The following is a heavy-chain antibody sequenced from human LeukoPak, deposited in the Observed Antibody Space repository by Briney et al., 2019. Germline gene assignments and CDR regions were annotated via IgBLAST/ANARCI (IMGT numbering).Heavy chain of an antibody. J-gene: IGHJ1*01. CDR1: GGSISTYY. V-gene: IGHV4-59*01. CDR3: ARGGAARLHFQN. CDR2: IYHSGST. D-gene: IGHD6-6*01. Sequence: SETLSLTCTVSGGSISTYYWNWIRQPPGKGLEWIGYIYHSGSTNYNPSLQCRVTISVDTSKNQFSLNLNSVTAADTAVYYCARGGAARLHFQNWGQGTLVTVSS.